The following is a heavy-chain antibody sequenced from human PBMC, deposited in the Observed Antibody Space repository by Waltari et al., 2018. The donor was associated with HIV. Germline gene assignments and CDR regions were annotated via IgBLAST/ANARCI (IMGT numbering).Heavy chain of an antibody. CDR1: GFAFSTSN. D-gene: IGHD3-3*01. J-gene: IGHJ6*02. CDR3: ARDWSAYDEPDYYYAMDV. Sequence: EVQLVESGGGLVKPGGSLRLACAASGFAFSTSNINWVRQAPGKGLEWISSISSSTTYKNYAKSVKGRFTISRDNAKKSLYLQMNSLRAEDTAVYYCARDWSAYDEPDYYYAMDVWGQGTTVTVSS. V-gene: IGHV3-21*02. CDR2: ISSSTTYK.